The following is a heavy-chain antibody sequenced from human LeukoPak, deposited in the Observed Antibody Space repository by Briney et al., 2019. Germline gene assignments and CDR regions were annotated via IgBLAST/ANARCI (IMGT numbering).Heavy chain of an antibody. CDR3: ARYCTTATCSEGDVY. Sequence: ASVTLSCKASGYTFTGYYIHWVRQAPGQGLEWMGWNKPNSGDTRYAQKFQGRVTMTRDTSISTVYMELSGLRSDDTAVYYCARYCTTATCSEGDVYWGQGTLVTVSS. J-gene: IGHJ4*02. D-gene: IGHD2-2*01. CDR2: NKPNSGDT. CDR1: GYTFTGYY. V-gene: IGHV1-2*02.